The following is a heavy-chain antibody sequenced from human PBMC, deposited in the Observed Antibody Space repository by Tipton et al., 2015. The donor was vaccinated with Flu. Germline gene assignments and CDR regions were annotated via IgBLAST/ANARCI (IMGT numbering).Heavy chain of an antibody. CDR1: GFTFHSYN. V-gene: IGHV3-21*01. Sequence: SLRLSCAASGFTFHSYNMNWVRQAPGKGLEWVSTIGVSESSTYYADSVKGRFTISRDNARNSLYLQMDSLRAEDSAVYYCARRLSKNASPTGDYWGQGTLVTVSS. CDR3: ARRLSKNASPTGDY. CDR2: IGVSESST. J-gene: IGHJ4*02. D-gene: IGHD1-14*01.